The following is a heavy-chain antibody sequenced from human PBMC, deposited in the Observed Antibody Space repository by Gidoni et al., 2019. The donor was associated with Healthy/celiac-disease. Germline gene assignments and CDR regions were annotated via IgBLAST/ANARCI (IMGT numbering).Heavy chain of an antibody. CDR3: ARTIHDYGDYVFDY. V-gene: IGHV4-30-2*01. CDR2: IYHSGST. Sequence: QLQLQESGSGLVKPSQTLSLTCAVSGGSIRRGGYSWSWIRQPPGKGLEWIGYIYHSGSTYYNPSLKSRVTISVDRSKNQFSLKLSSVTAADTAVYYCARTIHDYGDYVFDYWGQGTLVTVSS. CDR1: GGSIRRGGYS. D-gene: IGHD4-17*01. J-gene: IGHJ4*02.